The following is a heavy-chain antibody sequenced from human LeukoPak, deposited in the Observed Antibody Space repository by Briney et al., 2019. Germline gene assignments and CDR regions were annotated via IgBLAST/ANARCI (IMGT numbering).Heavy chain of an antibody. CDR1: GGSISSYY. J-gene: IGHJ4*02. CDR2: IYYSGST. V-gene: IGHV4-59*01. Sequence: PSETLSLTCTVSGGSISSYYWSWIRQPPGKGLEWIGYIYYSGSTNYNPSLKSRVTISVDTSKNQFSLKLSSVIAADTAVYYCALMWGDSSGYYYGTPDYWGQGTLVTVSS. D-gene: IGHD3-22*01. CDR3: ALMWGDSSGYYYGTPDY.